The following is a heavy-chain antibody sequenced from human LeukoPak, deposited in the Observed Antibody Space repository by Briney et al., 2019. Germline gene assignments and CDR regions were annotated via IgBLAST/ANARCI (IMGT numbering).Heavy chain of an antibody. D-gene: IGHD2-15*01. CDR1: GYTFTSYG. V-gene: IGHV1-18*01. CDR3: ARDPGCSGGSCYPRPSNWFDP. J-gene: IGHJ5*02. CDR2: ISAYNGNT. Sequence: ASVKVSCKASGYTFTSYGISWVRQAPGQGLEWMGWISAYNGNTNYAQKLQGRVTMTTDTSTSTAYMELRSLTSDDTAVYYCARDPGCSGGSCYPRPSNWFDPWGQGTLVTVSS.